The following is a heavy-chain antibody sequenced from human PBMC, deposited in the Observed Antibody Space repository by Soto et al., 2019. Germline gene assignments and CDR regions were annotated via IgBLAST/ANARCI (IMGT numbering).Heavy chain of an antibody. Sequence: GGSLRLPCTASGFGVSDTYVNWVRHEPGKGLEWVSVISNRGDTHYADSVRGRFSLSRDISDNTLHLQMNNLRVEDTAVYYCAREPRYCRGGSCSITGDAYDIWGQGT. CDR1: GFGVSDTY. CDR3: AREPRYCRGGSCSITGDAYDI. V-gene: IGHV3-66*01. J-gene: IGHJ3*02. D-gene: IGHD2-15*01. CDR2: ISNRGDT.